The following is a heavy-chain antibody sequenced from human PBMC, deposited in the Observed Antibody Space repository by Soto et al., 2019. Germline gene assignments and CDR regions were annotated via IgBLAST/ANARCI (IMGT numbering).Heavy chain of an antibody. Sequence: QVQLVESGGGVVQPGRSLRLSCAASGFTFSSYGMHWVRQAPGKGLEWVAVISYDGSNKYYADSVKGRFTISRDNSKKPLYXQMNSLRAEDTAVYYCAKDHSSSSMGYYYYYGMDVWGQGTTVTVSS. CDR2: ISYDGSNK. J-gene: IGHJ6*02. D-gene: IGHD6-6*01. V-gene: IGHV3-30*18. CDR1: GFTFSSYG. CDR3: AKDHSSSSMGYYYYYGMDV.